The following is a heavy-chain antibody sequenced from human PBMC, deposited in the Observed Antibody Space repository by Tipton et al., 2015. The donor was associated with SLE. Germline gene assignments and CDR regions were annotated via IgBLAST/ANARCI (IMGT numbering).Heavy chain of an antibody. CDR1: GFSFSTYW. CDR2: IKQDGSEE. V-gene: IGHV3-7*03. Sequence: SLRLSCAASGFSFSTYWMSWVRQAPGKGLEWVADIKQDGSEEYYVDSVKDRFTISRDNAKSSMFLLMTSLSAEDTAIYYCATNKLGLFGDANDCWGQGTLVTVSS. J-gene: IGHJ4*02. D-gene: IGHD2-21*02. CDR3: ATNKLGLFGDANDC.